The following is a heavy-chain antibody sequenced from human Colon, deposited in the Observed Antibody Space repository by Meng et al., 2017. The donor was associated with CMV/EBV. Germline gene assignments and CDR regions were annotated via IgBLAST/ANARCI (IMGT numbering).Heavy chain of an antibody. Sequence: TVSGASGRSTSHYWSWIRQPPGKGLEWIGYIYHNGDTNYNPSLKSRVSLSLDTSNNQFSLHLSSVTAADTAMYYCSRITIFNNFFDPWGQGTLVTVSS. CDR2: IYHNGDT. V-gene: IGHV4-61*01. CDR1: GASGRSTSHY. D-gene: IGHD3-3*01. CDR3: SRITIFNNFFDP. J-gene: IGHJ5*02.